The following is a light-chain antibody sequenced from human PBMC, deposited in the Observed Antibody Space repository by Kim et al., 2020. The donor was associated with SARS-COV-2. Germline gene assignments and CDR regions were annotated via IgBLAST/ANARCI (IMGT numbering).Light chain of an antibody. J-gene: IGKJ5*01. V-gene: IGKV3-11*01. CDR2: DAS. CDR1: QSVNIY. CDR3: QQRSNWPRT. Sequence: LSPGDSATRSCRASQSVNIYLALYQHNRGQAPRLLIYDASHRVTGIPARFSGSGSGTDCTLTISSLEPEDFAVYYCQQRSNWPRTFGQGTRLEIK.